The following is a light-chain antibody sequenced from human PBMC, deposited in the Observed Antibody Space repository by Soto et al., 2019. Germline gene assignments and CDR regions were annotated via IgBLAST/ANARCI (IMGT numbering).Light chain of an antibody. CDR2: AAS. CDR1: QSFSSSN. J-gene: IGKJ4*01. V-gene: IGKV3-20*01. CDR3: QQYGSSPLT. Sequence: DIVLTQSPGTLSLSPGERATLSCRASQSFSSSNLAWYQQKPAQAPRLLIYAASRRAPGIPERFSGSGSGTDFTLTISRLEPEDFAVYYCQQYGSSPLTFGRGTKVDIK.